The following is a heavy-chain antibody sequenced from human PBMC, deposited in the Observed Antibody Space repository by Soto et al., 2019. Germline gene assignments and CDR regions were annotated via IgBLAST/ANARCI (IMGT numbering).Heavy chain of an antibody. Sequence: EAQLVESGGGLIQPGGSLSLSCAASGFTVSDNYITWVRQAPGKGLEWVSLLYSGGRIYYADSVMGRFTISRDASKNTLYLQMNSLRTEDTAVYYCAKSDPGYAYGLNVWGQGTTGTVSS. V-gene: IGHV3-53*01. J-gene: IGHJ6*02. CDR2: LYSGGRI. CDR1: GFTVSDNY. CDR3: AKSDPGYAYGLNV. D-gene: IGHD5-18*01.